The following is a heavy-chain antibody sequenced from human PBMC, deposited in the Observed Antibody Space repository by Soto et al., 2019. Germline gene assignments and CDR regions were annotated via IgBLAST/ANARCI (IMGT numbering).Heavy chain of an antibody. V-gene: IGHV3-30*18. CDR1: GFTFSSYG. CDR2: ISYDGGLK. J-gene: IGHJ6*02. Sequence: GGALRLSCAASGFTFSSYGMHWVRHAPGKVLGWGAVISYDGGLKYYVDSVKGRFTISRDNSKNTVYLQRSSLRAEDTAVYYCAKVAHGDPIFTDNGLDVWGQGTRVAV. CDR3: AKVAHGDPIFTDNGLDV. D-gene: IGHD2-21*02.